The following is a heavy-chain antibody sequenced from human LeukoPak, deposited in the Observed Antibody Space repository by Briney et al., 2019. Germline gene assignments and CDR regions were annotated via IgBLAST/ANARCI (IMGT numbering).Heavy chain of an antibody. J-gene: IGHJ6*03. CDR2: IKSDGSST. CDR3: ARERRYDILTGYYIYYYYMDV. Sequence: PGGSLRLSCGASGFTFSNYWMYWVRQAPGKGLVWVSRIKSDGSSTNYADSVKGRFTITRDNAKNTLYLQMNSLRAEDTAVYYCARERRYDILTGYYIYYYYMDVWGKGTTVTISS. CDR1: GFTFSNYW. D-gene: IGHD3-9*01. V-gene: IGHV3-74*01.